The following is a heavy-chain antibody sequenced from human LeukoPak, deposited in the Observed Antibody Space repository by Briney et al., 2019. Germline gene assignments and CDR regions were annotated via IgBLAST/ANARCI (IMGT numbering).Heavy chain of an antibody. J-gene: IGHJ5*02. CDR2: IYTSGST. CDR1: GGSISSYY. CDR3: ARQVRYCSSTSCYTGNWFDP. D-gene: IGHD2-2*02. V-gene: IGHV4-4*09. Sequence: PSETLSLTCTVSGGSISSYYWSWIRQPPGKGLEWIGYIYTSGSTNYNPSLESRVTISVDTSKNQFSLKLSSVTAADTAVYYCARQVRYCSSTSCYTGNWFDPWGQGTLVTVSS.